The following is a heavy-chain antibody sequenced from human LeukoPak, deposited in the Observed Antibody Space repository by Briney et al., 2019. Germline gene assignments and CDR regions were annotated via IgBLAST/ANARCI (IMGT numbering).Heavy chain of an antibody. Sequence: ASVKVSCKASGYTFTSYAIHWVRQAPGQRLEWMGWINAGNGNTKYSQKFQGRVTITRDTSASTAYMELSSLRSEDTAVYYCARASVGYRDFRFDYWGQGTLVTVSS. J-gene: IGHJ4*02. CDR1: GYTFTSYA. CDR3: ARASVGYRDFRFDY. V-gene: IGHV1-3*01. D-gene: IGHD2-2*03. CDR2: INAGNGNT.